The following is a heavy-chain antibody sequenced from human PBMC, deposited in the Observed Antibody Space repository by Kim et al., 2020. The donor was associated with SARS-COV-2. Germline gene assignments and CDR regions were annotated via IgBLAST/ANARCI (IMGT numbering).Heavy chain of an antibody. V-gene: IGHV4-39*07. CDR3: ARSASGTYMYFDY. D-gene: IGHD3-10*01. CDR2: IYYTGNS. Sequence: SETLSLTCSVSGGSISSSSYYWGWIRQPPGKGLEWIVSIYYTGNSYYNPSLKSRVTISVDASKNQFSLKLSSVTAADTAVYYCARSASGTYMYFDYWGQG. CDR1: GGSISSSSYY. J-gene: IGHJ4*02.